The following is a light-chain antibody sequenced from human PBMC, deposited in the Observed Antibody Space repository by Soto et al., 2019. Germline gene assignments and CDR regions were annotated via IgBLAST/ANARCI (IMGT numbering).Light chain of an antibody. CDR1: ESVGSPY. CDR3: HQYATTYT. Sequence: EIVMTQSPATLSLSPGERATLSCRASESVGSPYLAWYQQKPGQAPRLFIYGASNRATGVPDRFSGSGSGTDFTLTISRLEPEDFVVYYCHQYATTYTFGQGTRLEIK. J-gene: IGKJ2*01. V-gene: IGKV3-20*01. CDR2: GAS.